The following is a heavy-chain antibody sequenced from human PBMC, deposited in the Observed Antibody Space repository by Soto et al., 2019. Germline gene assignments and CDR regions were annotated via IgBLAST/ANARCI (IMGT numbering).Heavy chain of an antibody. D-gene: IGHD5-18*01. CDR2: IITIFGSA. Sequence: QVQLLQSGAEVKKPGSSVKVSCKASGGIFSSYTINWLRQAPGQGLELLGWIITIFGSANYAQKLQGRVTITADESTSTAYMELSSLSSEDTAVYYCARMSNTGMVTTRYYGMDVWGQGTTVTVSS. CDR3: ARMSNTGMVTTRYYGMDV. V-gene: IGHV1-69*01. J-gene: IGHJ6*02. CDR1: GGIFSSYT.